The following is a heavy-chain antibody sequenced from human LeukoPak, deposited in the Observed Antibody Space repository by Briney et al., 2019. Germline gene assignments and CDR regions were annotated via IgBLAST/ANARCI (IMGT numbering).Heavy chain of an antibody. CDR1: GYTFTSYD. D-gene: IGHD1-26*01. CDR2: MDPNSGNT. V-gene: IGHV1-8*03. CDR3: ARIVGAFGGGPDNWFDP. Sequence: ASVKVSCKASGYTFTSYDINWVRQATGQGLEWMGWMDPNSGNTGYAQKFQGRVTITRNTSISTAYMELRSLRSDDTAVYYCARIVGAFGGGPDNWFDPWGQGTLVTVSS. J-gene: IGHJ5*02.